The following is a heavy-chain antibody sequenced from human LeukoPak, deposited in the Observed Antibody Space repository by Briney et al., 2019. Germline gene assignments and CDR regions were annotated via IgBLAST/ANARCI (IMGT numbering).Heavy chain of an antibody. V-gene: IGHV4-34*01. CDR3: ARRLSSSWQPKYYFDY. CDR1: GGSFSGYY. Sequence: PSETLSLTCAVYGGSFSGYYWSWIRQPPGKGLEWIGEINHSGSTNYNPSLKSRVTLSVDTSKNQFSLKLSSVTAADTAVYYCARRLSSSWQPKYYFDYWGQGTLVTVPS. J-gene: IGHJ4*02. CDR2: INHSGST. D-gene: IGHD6-13*01.